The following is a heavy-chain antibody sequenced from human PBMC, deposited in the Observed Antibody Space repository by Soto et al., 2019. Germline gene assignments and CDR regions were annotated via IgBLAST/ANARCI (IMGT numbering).Heavy chain of an antibody. D-gene: IGHD2-15*01. Sequence: GGSLRLSCAASGFTFSDYYMSWIRQAPGKGLEWVSYISSSSSYTNYADSVKGRFTISRDNAKNTLYLQMNSLRAEDTAVYYCARVAVVAATPTRAKYYFDYWGQGTLDTVSS. J-gene: IGHJ4*02. CDR2: ISSSSSYT. CDR3: ARVAVVAATPTRAKYYFDY. V-gene: IGHV3-11*06. CDR1: GFTFSDYY.